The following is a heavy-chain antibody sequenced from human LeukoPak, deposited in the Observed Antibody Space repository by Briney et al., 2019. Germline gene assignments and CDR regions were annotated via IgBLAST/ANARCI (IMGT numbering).Heavy chain of an antibody. V-gene: IGHV4-39*01. Sequence: SETLSLTCTVSGDSISTSNSYWGWIRQPPGKGLEWIGSIYYSGNTYYNASLKSRVTISVDTSKNQFSLKLSSVTAADTAVYYCARGGRRPLQYGSGIKSGFDPWGQGTLVTVSS. D-gene: IGHD3-10*01. CDR2: IYYSGNT. CDR1: GDSISTSNSY. J-gene: IGHJ5*02. CDR3: ARGGRRPLQYGSGIKSGFDP.